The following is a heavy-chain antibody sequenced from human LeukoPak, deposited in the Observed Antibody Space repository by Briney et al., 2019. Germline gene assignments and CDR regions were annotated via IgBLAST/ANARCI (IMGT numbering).Heavy chain of an antibody. CDR1: GGSISSGGYY. J-gene: IGHJ4*02. CDR3: ARERGSFSPFDY. V-gene: IGHV4-61*02. D-gene: IGHD3-16*01. Sequence: PSQTLSLTCTVSGGSISSGGYYWSWIRQPAGKGLEWIGRIYTSGSTNYNPSLRSRVTISVDTSKNQFSLKLNSVTAADTALYYWARERGSFSPFDYGAPGPLVTVPS. CDR2: IYTSGST.